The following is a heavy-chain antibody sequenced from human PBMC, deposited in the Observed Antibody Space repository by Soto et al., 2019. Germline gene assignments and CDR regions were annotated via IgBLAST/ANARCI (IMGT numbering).Heavy chain of an antibody. D-gene: IGHD4-17*01. CDR1: GFTFSSYA. CDR3: AKDLYGGNPYNWFDP. V-gene: IGHV3-23*01. J-gene: IGHJ5*02. Sequence: SLRLSCAASGFTFSSYAMSWVRQAPGKGLEWVSAISGSGGSTYYADSVKGRFTISRDNSKNTLYLQMNSLRAEDKAVYYCAKDLYGGNPYNWFDPWGQGTLVTVSS. CDR2: ISGSGGST.